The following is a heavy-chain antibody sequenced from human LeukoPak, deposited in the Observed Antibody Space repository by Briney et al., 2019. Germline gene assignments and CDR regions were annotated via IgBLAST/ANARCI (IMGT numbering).Heavy chain of an antibody. CDR3: ARGWARDGFNI. D-gene: IGHD6-13*01. CDR1: GVSSISKNA. V-gene: IGHV6-1*01. J-gene: IGHJ3*02. CDR2: TYYSSKWYS. Sequence: SQTLSLTCVISGVSSISKNAWNWVRQSPSGGLECLGRTYYSSKWYSEYAESVKSRITINVDTSKNQFSLQLNSVTPEDTAVYYCARGWARDGFNIWSQGTKVTVSS.